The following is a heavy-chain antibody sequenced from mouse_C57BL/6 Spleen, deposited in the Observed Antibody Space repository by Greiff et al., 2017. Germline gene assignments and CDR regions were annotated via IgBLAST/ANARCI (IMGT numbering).Heavy chain of an antibody. V-gene: IGHV1-52*01. Sequence: QVQLQQPGAELVRPGSSVKLSCKASGYTFTSYWMHWVKQRPIQGLEWIGNIDPSDSETHYNQKFKDKATLTVDKSSSTAYMQLSSLTSEDSAVYYCARSGDGYSSFDYWGQGTTLTVSS. CDR1: GYTFTSYW. J-gene: IGHJ2*01. CDR2: IDPSDSET. CDR3: ARSGDGYSSFDY. D-gene: IGHD2-3*01.